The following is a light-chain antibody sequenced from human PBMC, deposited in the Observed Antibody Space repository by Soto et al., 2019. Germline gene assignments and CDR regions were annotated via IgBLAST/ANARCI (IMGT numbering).Light chain of an antibody. CDR3: QQRSSWPIT. J-gene: IGKJ5*01. CDR1: QSVSNNY. V-gene: IGKV3D-20*02. Sequence: IVLTQSPGTLSLSPGDRATLSCRASQSVSNNYLAWYQQKPGQAPRLLIYGASNRATGIPDRFSGSGSGTDFTLTISSLEPEDFAVYYCQQRSSWPITFGQGTRLEIK. CDR2: GAS.